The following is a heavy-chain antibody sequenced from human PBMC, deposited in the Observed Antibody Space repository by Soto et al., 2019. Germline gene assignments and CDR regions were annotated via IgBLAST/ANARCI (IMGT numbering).Heavy chain of an antibody. Sequence: GASVKVSCKASGGTFSSYAISWVRQAPGQGLEWMGGIIPIFGTANYAQKFQGRVTITADKSTSTAYMELSSLRSEDTAVYYCASHGGQYCSSTSCYIDYYYYGMDVWGQGTTVTVSS. CDR3: ASHGGQYCSSTSCYIDYYYYGMDV. V-gene: IGHV1-69*06. J-gene: IGHJ6*02. D-gene: IGHD2-2*02. CDR2: IIPIFGTA. CDR1: GGTFSSYA.